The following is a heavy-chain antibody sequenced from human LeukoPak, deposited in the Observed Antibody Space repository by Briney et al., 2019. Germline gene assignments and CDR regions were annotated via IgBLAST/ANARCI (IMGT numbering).Heavy chain of an antibody. J-gene: IGHJ4*02. CDR2: IKQDGSEK. CDR3: ANHGNYDFWSGYYPY. CDR1: GFTFSSYW. V-gene: IGHV3-7*01. Sequence: GGSLRLSCAASGFTFSSYWMSWVRQAPGKGLEWVANIKQDGSEKYYVDSVKGRFTISRDNAKNSLYLQMNSLRAEDTAVYYCANHGNYDFWSGYYPYWGQGTLVTVSS. D-gene: IGHD3-3*01.